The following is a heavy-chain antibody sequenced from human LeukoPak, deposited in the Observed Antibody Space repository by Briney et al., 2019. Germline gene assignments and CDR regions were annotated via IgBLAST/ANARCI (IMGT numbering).Heavy chain of an antibody. CDR2: IYYSGST. J-gene: IGHJ3*01. CDR1: GGSISSTDYY. Sequence: SETLSLTCAVSGGSISSTDYYWGWIRQPPGKGLEWIGSIYYSGSTFYNPSLKSRVTILVDTSRNHFSLRLTSVTAADTAVYYCARLSAAVHLGAFDLWGQGTMVTVSS. D-gene: IGHD3-3*01. V-gene: IGHV4-39*02. CDR3: ARLSAAVHLGAFDL.